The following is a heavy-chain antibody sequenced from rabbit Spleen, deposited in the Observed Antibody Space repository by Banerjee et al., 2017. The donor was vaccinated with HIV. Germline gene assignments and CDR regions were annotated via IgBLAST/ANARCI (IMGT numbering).Heavy chain of an antibody. J-gene: IGHJ4*01. CDR3: ARDLVAVIGWNFNL. D-gene: IGHD1-1*01. V-gene: IGHV1S45*01. CDR2: IYTGNNKN. Sequence: QEQLVESGGGLVQPGASLTLTCTASGFSFSSSYDMCWVRQAPGRGLEWIGCIYTGNNKNYYASWAKGRFTISKTSSTMVTLQMTSLTVADTATYFCARDLVAVIGWNFNLWGPGTLVTVS. CDR1: GFSFSSSYD.